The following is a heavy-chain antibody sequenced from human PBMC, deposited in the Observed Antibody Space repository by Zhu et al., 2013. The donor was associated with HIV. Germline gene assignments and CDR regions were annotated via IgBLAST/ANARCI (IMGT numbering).Heavy chain of an antibody. CDR2: INPYNGNT. V-gene: IGHV1-18*01. CDR3: ARHSSRWFLFDPEYFQY. CDR1: GDIFTNYA. J-gene: IGHJ1*01. D-gene: IGHD2-2*01. Sequence: QVQLVQSGVEVKKPGASVKVSCKTSGDIFTNYAISWVRQAPGQGLEWMGWINPYNGNTKYTQKVRGRIVVTADTSTSTVYMELRSLRSDDTAMYYCARHSSRWFLFDPEYFQYWGQGTLVTVSS.